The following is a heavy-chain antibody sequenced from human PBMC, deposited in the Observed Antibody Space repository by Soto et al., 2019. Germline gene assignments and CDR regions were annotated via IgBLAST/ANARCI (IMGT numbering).Heavy chain of an antibody. CDR1: GGSISSGDYY. CDR3: ARNRLRPYNWFDP. J-gene: IGHJ5*02. Sequence: SETLSLTCTVSGGSISSGDYYWSWIRQPPGKGLEWIGYIYYSGSTYYNPSLKSRVTISVDTSKNQFSLKLSSVTAADTAVYYCARNRLRPYNWFDPWGQGTLVTVSS. V-gene: IGHV4-30-4*01. CDR2: IYYSGST. D-gene: IGHD4-17*01.